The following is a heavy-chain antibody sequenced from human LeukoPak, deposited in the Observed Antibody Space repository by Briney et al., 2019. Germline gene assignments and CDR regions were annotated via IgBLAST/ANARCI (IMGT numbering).Heavy chain of an antibody. J-gene: IGHJ4*02. Sequence: ASVKVSCKASGYTFIYYGINWVRQAPGQRLEWMGWITAYNGETKFAPKFQDRVTMTTDTSTSTAYMELRGLTSDDTAVYYCAKDHGSSSPSSDFWGQGTLVTVSS. CDR2: ITAYNGET. V-gene: IGHV1-18*01. CDR3: AKDHGSSSPSSDF. D-gene: IGHD6-6*01. CDR1: GYTFIYYG.